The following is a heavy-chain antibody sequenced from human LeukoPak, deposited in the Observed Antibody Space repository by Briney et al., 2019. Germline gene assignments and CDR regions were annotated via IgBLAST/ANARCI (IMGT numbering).Heavy chain of an antibody. CDR1: GGSISDYH. J-gene: IGHJ4*02. CDR3: ARDADDYGDY. CDR2: NYYSGST. Sequence: SETLSLTCTVSGGSISDYHRSWIRQPPGKGLEWIGYNYYSGSTNYNPSLKSRVTISVDTSKNQFSLKLSSVTAADTAVYYCARDADDYGDYWGQGTLVTVSS. V-gene: IGHV4-59*12.